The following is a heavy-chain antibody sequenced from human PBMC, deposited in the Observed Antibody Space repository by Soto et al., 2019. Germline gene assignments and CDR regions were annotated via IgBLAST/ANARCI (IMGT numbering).Heavy chain of an antibody. CDR3: AHSSCSGGSCYGGWFDP. CDR2: IYWDDDK. D-gene: IGHD2-15*01. V-gene: IGHV2-5*02. J-gene: IGHJ5*02. Sequence: QITLKESGPTLVKPTQTLTLTCTFSGFSLSTSGVGVGWIRQPPGKALEWLALIYWDDDKRYSPSLKSRLTLTKDTSKNQMVLTIPNMDPVDTATYYCAHSSCSGGSCYGGWFDPWGQGTLVTVSS. CDR1: GFSLSTSGVG.